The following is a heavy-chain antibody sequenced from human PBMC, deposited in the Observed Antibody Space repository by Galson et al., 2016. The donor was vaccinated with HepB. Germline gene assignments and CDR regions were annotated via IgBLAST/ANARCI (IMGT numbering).Heavy chain of an antibody. CDR3: ARSTSDSSTWYVNYYYGMDV. CDR1: GFTFSTYG. J-gene: IGHJ6*02. CDR2: ISYDGKSE. V-gene: IGHV3-30*03. D-gene: IGHD6-13*01. Sequence: SLRLSCAASGFTFSTYGMHWVRQAPGKGLEWVALISYDGKSESYADSVKGRFTISRDNSKNMLYLQMNSLRNEDTAVYYCARSTSDSSTWYVNYYYGMDVWGQGTLVTVSS.